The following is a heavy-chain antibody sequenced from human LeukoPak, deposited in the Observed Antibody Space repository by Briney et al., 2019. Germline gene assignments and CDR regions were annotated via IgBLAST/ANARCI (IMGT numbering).Heavy chain of an antibody. J-gene: IGHJ5*02. CDR2: IWYDESSK. CDR1: GFTFSSHG. CDR3: AREVGSSSSWGFDP. Sequence: PGRSLRLSCAASGFTFSSHGMHWVRQAPGKGLEWVAVIWYDESSKYYADSVKGRFTISRDNSKSTLYLQMNSLRAEDTAVYYCAREVGSSSSWGFDPWGQGTLVTVSS. V-gene: IGHV3-33*01. D-gene: IGHD6-6*01.